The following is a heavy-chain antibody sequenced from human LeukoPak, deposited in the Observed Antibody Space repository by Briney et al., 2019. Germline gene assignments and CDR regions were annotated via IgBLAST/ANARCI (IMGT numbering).Heavy chain of an antibody. D-gene: IGHD3-22*01. CDR1: GYTFTGRY. J-gene: IGHJ4*02. CDR3: ARGDDYYDSSGYYSPYPRDY. CDR2: INPNSGGI. Sequence: GASVKVSCKASGYTFTGRYMHWVRQAPGQGLEWMGRINPNSGGINYAQKFQGRVTMTRDTSISTAYMELSRLRSDDTAVYYCARGDDYYDSSGYYSPYPRDYWGQGTLVTVSS. V-gene: IGHV1-2*06.